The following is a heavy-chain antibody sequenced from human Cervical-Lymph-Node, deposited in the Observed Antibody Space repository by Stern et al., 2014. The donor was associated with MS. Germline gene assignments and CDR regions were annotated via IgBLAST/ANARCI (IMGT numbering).Heavy chain of an antibody. CDR1: GYTFTSYA. V-gene: IGHV7-4-1*02. CDR2: INTSTGNP. Sequence: QLVQSGSELKKPGASVKVSCKASGYTFTSYAMNWVRQAPGPGLEWMGWINTSTGNPAYAQGFTGRFVFSLDTSVSTAYLQISSLKAEDTAVYYCARAELLYYYYGMDVWGQGTTVTVSS. J-gene: IGHJ6*02. D-gene: IGHD2-15*01. CDR3: ARAELLYYYYGMDV.